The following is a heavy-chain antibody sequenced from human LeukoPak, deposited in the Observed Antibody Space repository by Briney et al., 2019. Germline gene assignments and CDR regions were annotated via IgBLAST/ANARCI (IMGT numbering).Heavy chain of an antibody. Sequence: GGSLRLSCAASGFTFSSYAMHWVRQAPGKGLEWVAVISYDGSNKYYADSVKGRFTISRDNSKNTLYLQMNSPRAEDTAVYYCARDVDTATNWFDPWGQGTLVTVSS. J-gene: IGHJ5*02. CDR2: ISYDGSNK. CDR1: GFTFSSYA. D-gene: IGHD5-18*01. CDR3: ARDVDTATNWFDP. V-gene: IGHV3-30-3*01.